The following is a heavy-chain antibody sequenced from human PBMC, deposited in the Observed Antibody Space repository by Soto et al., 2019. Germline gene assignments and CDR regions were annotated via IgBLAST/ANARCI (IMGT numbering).Heavy chain of an antibody. CDR2: ISGGGDTT. V-gene: IGHV3-23*01. Sequence: EVQLLESGGGLVQPGGSLRLSCAASGFTFNNYAMTWGHQAPGKGLEWVSAISGGGDTTSYADSVKGRFTVSRDGSKTTLYLQRSSLRAEDTALYYCAKGRGGSGSLTPRVDFWGQGTLVTVSS. CDR3: AKGRGGSGSLTPRVDF. CDR1: GFTFNNYA. J-gene: IGHJ4*02. D-gene: IGHD3-10*01.